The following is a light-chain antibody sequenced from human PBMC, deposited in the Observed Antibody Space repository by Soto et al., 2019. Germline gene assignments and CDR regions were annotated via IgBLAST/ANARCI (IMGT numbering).Light chain of an antibody. Sequence: ENVLTQSPGTLSLSPGERATLSCRASQSVSSNYVAWYQQKPGQAPRLLVYGASSRATGIPDRFSGSGSGTDFTLTISCLQSEDFATYYCQQYYSYPPTFGQGTKVDIK. CDR2: GAS. V-gene: IGKV3-20*01. CDR3: QQYYSYPPT. J-gene: IGKJ1*01. CDR1: QSVSSNY.